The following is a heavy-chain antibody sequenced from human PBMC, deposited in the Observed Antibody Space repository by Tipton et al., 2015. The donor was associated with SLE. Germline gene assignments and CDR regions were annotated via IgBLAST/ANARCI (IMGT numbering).Heavy chain of an antibody. CDR1: GGSFSGYY. CDR2: INHSGST. Sequence: TLSLTCAVYGGSFSGYYWSWIRQPPGKGLEWIGEINHSGSTNHNPSLKSRVTISVDTSKNQLSLKLSAVTAADTAVYYCARIPTYSDYDRPMIDNAFDIWGQGKMVTFSA. J-gene: IGHJ3*02. V-gene: IGHV4-34*01. CDR3: ARIPTYSDYDRPMIDNAFDI. D-gene: IGHD5-12*01.